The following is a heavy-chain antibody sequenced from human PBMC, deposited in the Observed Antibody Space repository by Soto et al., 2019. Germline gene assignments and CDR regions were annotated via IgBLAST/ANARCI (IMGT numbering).Heavy chain of an antibody. Sequence: GGSLRLSCAASGFTFSSYSMNWVRQAPGKGLEWVSSISSSSSYIYYADSVKGRFTISRDNAKNSLYLQMNSLRAEDTAVYYCARVPPTVVTHYYYYYGMDVWGQGTTVTVSS. CDR2: ISSSSSYI. V-gene: IGHV3-21*01. D-gene: IGHD4-17*01. J-gene: IGHJ6*02. CDR3: ARVPPTVVTHYYYYYGMDV. CDR1: GFTFSSYS.